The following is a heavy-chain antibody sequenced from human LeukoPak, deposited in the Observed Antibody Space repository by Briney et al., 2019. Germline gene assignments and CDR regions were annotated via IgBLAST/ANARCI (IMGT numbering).Heavy chain of an antibody. D-gene: IGHD4-11*01. Sequence: GASVKVSCKASGYTFTGYYMHWVRQATGQGLEWMGWMNPNSGNTGYAQKFQGRVTITRNTSISTAYMELSSLRSEDTAVYYCARAYYSGQIYYYYYMDVWGKGTTVTVSS. CDR2: MNPNSGNT. J-gene: IGHJ6*03. V-gene: IGHV1-8*03. CDR1: GYTFTGYY. CDR3: ARAYYSGQIYYYYYMDV.